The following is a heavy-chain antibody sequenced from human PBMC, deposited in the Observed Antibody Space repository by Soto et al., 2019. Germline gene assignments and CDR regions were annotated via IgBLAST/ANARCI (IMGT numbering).Heavy chain of an antibody. D-gene: IGHD6-13*01. J-gene: IGHJ5*02. Sequence: XATLSLTCTVSGACMNSYQWSWIRQPAGKGLEWIGHIHSSGSTNYNPSLKSRVTMSVDTSKNQFSLRLMSLTAADTAVYYCARDKGVAAAGITWFDPCGQRSLVTVSS. CDR3: ARDKGVAAAGITWFDP. CDR1: GACMNSYQ. CDR2: IHSSGST. V-gene: IGHV4-4*07.